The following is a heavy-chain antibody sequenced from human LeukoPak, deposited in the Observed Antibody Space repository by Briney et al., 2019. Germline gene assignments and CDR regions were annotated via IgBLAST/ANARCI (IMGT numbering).Heavy chain of an antibody. CDR2: ISLTGRT. CDR1: GGSITSTNW. J-gene: IGHJ4*02. V-gene: IGHV4-4*02. CDR3: TRESGPYCPFGY. D-gene: IGHD1-26*01. Sequence: SGTLSLTCGVSGGSITSTNWWSWVRQPPGQGLEWVGEISLTGRTNYNPSLIGRVIMSLDESRNQLSLTLTSVTAADTAMYYCTRESGPYCPFGYWGQGTLVVVPS.